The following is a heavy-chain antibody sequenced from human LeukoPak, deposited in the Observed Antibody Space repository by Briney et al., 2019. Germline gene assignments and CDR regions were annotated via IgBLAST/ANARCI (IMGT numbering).Heavy chain of an antibody. CDR2: ISPGGGPT. J-gene: IGHJ4*02. CDR3: AKDGAWLRFDD. CDR1: GFPFSCHG. Sequence: GGTLRLSCAVSGFPFSCHGMNWVRQAPGKGLEWVSGISPGGGPTYYADSVKGRFTISRDDSKNTLYLQMKNLRAEDTAVYYCAKDGAWLRFDDWGQGILVTVSS. D-gene: IGHD5-12*01. V-gene: IGHV3-23*01.